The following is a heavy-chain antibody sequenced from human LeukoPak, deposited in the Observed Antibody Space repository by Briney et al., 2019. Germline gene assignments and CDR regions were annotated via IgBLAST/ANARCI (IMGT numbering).Heavy chain of an antibody. Sequence: SETLSLTCAVYGGSFSGYYWSWIRQPPGKGLEWIGEINHSGSTNYNPSLKSRVTISVDTSKNQFSLKLSSVTAADTAMYFCARDLNVYYYDSSGCSDFWGQGTLVTVSS. CDR2: INHSGST. CDR1: GGSFSGYY. D-gene: IGHD3-22*01. CDR3: ARDLNVYYYDSSGCSDF. J-gene: IGHJ4*02. V-gene: IGHV4-34*01.